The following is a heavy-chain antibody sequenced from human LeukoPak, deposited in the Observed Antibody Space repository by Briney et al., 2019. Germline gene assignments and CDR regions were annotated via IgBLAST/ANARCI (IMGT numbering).Heavy chain of an antibody. D-gene: IGHD6-13*01. CDR3: ALFGAAGSVDY. Sequence: SETLSLTCTVSGGSISSSSYSWGWIRQPPGKGLEWIGSIYYSGSTYYNPSLKSRVTISVDTSKNQFSLKLSSVTAADTAVYYCALFGAAGSVDYWGQGTLVTVSS. CDR1: GGSISSSSYS. J-gene: IGHJ4*02. CDR2: IYYSGST. V-gene: IGHV4-39*01.